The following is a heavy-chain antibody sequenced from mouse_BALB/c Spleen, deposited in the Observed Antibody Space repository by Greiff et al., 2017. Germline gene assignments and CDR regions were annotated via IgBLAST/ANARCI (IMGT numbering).Heavy chain of an antibody. J-gene: IGHJ4*01. D-gene: IGHD1-1*01. CDR3: TIFTFITTVVATDYYAMDY. V-gene: IGHV1S16*01. CDR1: GYTFTSYW. Sequence: QVQLQQPGAELVKPGASVKLSCKASGYTFTSYWMHWVKLRPGQGFEWIGEINPSNGGTNYNEKFKRKATLTVDKSSSTAYMQLSSLTSEDSAVYYYTIFTFITTVVATDYYAMDYWGQGTSVTVSS. CDR2: INPSNGGT.